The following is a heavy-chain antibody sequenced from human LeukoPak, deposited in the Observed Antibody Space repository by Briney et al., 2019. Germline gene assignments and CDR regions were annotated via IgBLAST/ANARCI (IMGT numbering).Heavy chain of an antibody. CDR3: ASRLVTTAFDY. D-gene: IGHD4-17*01. Sequence: GASVKVSCKASGYTFTGYYMHWVRQAPGQGLEWMGWINPNSGGTNYAQKFQGRVTMTRDTSTRTVYMELSSLRSEDTAIYYCASRLVTTAFDYWGQGTLVTVSS. J-gene: IGHJ4*02. CDR2: INPNSGGT. V-gene: IGHV1-2*02. CDR1: GYTFTGYY.